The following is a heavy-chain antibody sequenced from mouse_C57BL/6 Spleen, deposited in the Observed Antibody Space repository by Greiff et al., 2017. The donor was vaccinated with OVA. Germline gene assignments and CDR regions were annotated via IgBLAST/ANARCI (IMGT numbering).Heavy chain of an antibody. V-gene: IGHV14-4*01. CDR2: IDPENGDT. CDR1: GFNIKDDY. D-gene: IGHD1-1*01. Sequence: DVQLQESGAELVRPGASVKLSCTASGFNIKDDYMHWVKQRPEQGLEWIGWIDPENGDTEYASKFQGKGTITADTSSNTAYLQLSSLTSEDTAVYYCTIYGSYAMDYWGQGTSVTVSS. CDR3: TIYGSYAMDY. J-gene: IGHJ4*01.